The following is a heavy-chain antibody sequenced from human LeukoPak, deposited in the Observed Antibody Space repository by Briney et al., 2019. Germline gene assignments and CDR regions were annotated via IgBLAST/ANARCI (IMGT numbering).Heavy chain of an antibody. V-gene: IGHV1-69*13. Sequence: SVKVSCKASGGTFSSYAISWVRQAPGQGLEWMGGIIPIFGTANYAQKFQGRVTITADESTSTAYMELSSLRSEDTAVYYCARDSPTDYGGNSAFDYWGQGTLVTVSS. CDR2: IIPIFGTA. J-gene: IGHJ4*02. D-gene: IGHD4-23*01. CDR3: ARDSPTDYGGNSAFDY. CDR1: GGTFSSYA.